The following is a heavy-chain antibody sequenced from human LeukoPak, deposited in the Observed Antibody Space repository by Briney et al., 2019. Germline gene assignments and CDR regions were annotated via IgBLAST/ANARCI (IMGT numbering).Heavy chain of an antibody. CDR2: INPNSGGT. D-gene: IGHD4-11*01. CDR3: ARMMTTVTNDAFDI. Sequence: GDSVKVSCKASGYTFTGYYMHWVRQAPEQGREWMRWINPNSGGTNYAQKFQGRVTMTRDTSISTAYMELSRLRSDDTAVYYCARMMTTVTNDAFDIWGQGTMVTVSS. V-gene: IGHV1-2*02. J-gene: IGHJ3*02. CDR1: GYTFTGYY.